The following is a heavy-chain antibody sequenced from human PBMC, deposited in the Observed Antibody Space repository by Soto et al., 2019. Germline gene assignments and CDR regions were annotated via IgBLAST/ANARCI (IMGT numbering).Heavy chain of an antibody. D-gene: IGHD5-12*01. CDR3: ARPYVDSKGGYYYYGMDV. V-gene: IGHV5-10-1*01. J-gene: IGHJ6*02. CDR2: IDPSDSYT. Sequence: PGESLKISCKGSGYSFTSYWISWVRQMPGKGLEWMGRIDPSDSYTNYSPSFQGHVTISADKSISTAYLQWSSLKASDTAMYYCARPYVDSKGGYYYYGMDVWGQGTTVTVSS. CDR1: GYSFTSYW.